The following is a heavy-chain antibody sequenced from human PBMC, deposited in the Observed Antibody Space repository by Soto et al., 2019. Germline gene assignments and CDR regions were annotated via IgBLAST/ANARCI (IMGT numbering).Heavy chain of an antibody. CDR2: IYSGGNT. D-gene: IGHD6-13*01. CDR3: ARGPGIAAAGTRGDYYYYAMDV. Sequence: GGSLRLSCAASGLTVSGIYLSWVRQAPGTGLEWVSVIYSGGNTYYTDSVKGRFTISRDKSKNTLYLQMNSLRVEDTAVYYCARGPGIAAAGTRGDYYYYAMDVWGQGTTVTVSS. CDR1: GLTVSGIY. V-gene: IGHV3-53*01. J-gene: IGHJ6*02.